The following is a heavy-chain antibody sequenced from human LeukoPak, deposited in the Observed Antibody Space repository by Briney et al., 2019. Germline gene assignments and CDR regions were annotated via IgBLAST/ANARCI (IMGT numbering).Heavy chain of an antibody. CDR1: GFTVSSNY. CDR2: TYSNGRT. J-gene: IGHJ4*02. D-gene: IGHD5-18*01. CDR3: ARTARHLDY. V-gene: IGHV3-53*01. Sequence: GGSLRLSCAASGFTVSSNYMSWVRQAPGKGLEWVSVTYSNGRTYYADSVKGRFTISRDNAKNLLYLQMNDLRLEDTAVYYCARTARHLDYWGQGTLVTVSS.